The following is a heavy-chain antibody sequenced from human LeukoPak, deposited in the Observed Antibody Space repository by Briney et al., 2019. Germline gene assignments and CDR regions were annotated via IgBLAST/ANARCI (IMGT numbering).Heavy chain of an antibody. D-gene: IGHD5-18*01. CDR1: GGSISGYY. J-gene: IGHJ4*02. Sequence: SETLSLTCTVFGGSISGYYWSWIRQPPGKGLEWIGYIYYSGSTNYNPSLKSRITISVDTSKNQFSLKLSSVTAADTAVYYCARQSDTYGFDYWGQGTLVTVSS. CDR3: ARQSDTYGFDY. V-gene: IGHV4-59*08. CDR2: IYYSGST.